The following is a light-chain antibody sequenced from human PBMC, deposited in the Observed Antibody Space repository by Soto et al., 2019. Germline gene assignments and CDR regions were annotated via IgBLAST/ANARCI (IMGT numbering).Light chain of an antibody. CDR2: EVN. Sequence: QSVLTQPASVSGSPGQSVTISCTGPRSDIGDSNFISWYQHSPGKAPRLLIYEVNNRPSGVSKRFSGSKAGNTASLTSSGLLDDDDADYFCASFRSGAILVFGSGTKVTV. V-gene: IGLV2-14*01. CDR1: RSDIGDSNF. CDR3: ASFRSGAILV. J-gene: IGLJ1*01.